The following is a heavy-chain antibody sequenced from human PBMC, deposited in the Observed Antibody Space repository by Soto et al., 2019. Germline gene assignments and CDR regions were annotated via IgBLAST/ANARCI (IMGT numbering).Heavy chain of an antibody. CDR1: GFTVSSNY. CDR3: ARESRCLEWLSLNWFDP. CDR2: IYSGGST. D-gene: IGHD3-3*01. J-gene: IGHJ5*02. V-gene: IGHV3-66*01. Sequence: PGGSLRLSCAASGFTVSSNYMSWVRQAPGKGLEWVSVIYSGGSTYYADSVKGRFTISRDNSKNTLYLQMNSLRAEDTAVYYCARESRCLEWLSLNWFDPWGQGTLVTVSS.